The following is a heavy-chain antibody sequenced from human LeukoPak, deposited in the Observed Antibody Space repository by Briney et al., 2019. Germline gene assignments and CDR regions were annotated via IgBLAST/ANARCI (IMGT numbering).Heavy chain of an antibody. D-gene: IGHD2-15*01. Sequence: ASVKVSCKVSGYTLTELSMHWVRQAPGKGLEWMGGFDPEDGETIYAQKFQGRVTMTRDTSISTAYMELSRLRSDDTAVYYCASLGYCSGGSCYSGDDYWGQGTLVTVSS. V-gene: IGHV1-24*01. J-gene: IGHJ4*02. CDR2: FDPEDGET. CDR3: ASLGYCSGGSCYSGDDY. CDR1: GYTLTELS.